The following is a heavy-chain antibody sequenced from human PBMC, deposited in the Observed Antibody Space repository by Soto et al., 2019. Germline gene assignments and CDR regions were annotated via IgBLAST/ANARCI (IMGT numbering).Heavy chain of an antibody. Sequence: SETLSLTCTVSGGSISSYYWSWIRQPPGKGLEWIGYIYYSGSTNYNPSLKSRVTISVDTSKNQFSLKLSSVTAADTAVYYCARGGIAAAGTQVYDAFDIWGKGTMVTVS. CDR1: GGSISSYY. D-gene: IGHD6-13*01. V-gene: IGHV4-59*01. CDR2: IYYSGST. CDR3: ARGGIAAAGTQVYDAFDI. J-gene: IGHJ3*02.